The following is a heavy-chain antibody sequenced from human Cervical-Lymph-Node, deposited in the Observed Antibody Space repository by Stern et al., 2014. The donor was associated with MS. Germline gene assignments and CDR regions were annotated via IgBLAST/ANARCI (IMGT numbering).Heavy chain of an antibody. J-gene: IGHJ4*02. V-gene: IGHV2-5*01. Sequence: QVTLRESGPTLVKPTQTLTLTCTFSGFSLSTGGVGVGWIRQPPGRALEWLAVIHWNDDKRYSPSLKSRLIITKDTSKNQVVLIMTNVDPVDTATYYCAHRGVVADSGLFDSWGQGILVTVSS. CDR1: GFSLSTGGVG. CDR2: IHWNDDK. D-gene: IGHD2-21*01. CDR3: AHRGVVADSGLFDS.